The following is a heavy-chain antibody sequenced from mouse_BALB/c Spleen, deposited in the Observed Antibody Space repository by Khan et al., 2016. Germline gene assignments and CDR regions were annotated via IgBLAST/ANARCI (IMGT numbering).Heavy chain of an antibody. CDR3: ARTARIEY. V-gene: IGHV3-1*02. CDR1: GYSITSCYG. J-gene: IGHJ2*01. D-gene: IGHD1-2*01. Sequence: EVQLQESGPGLVKPAQSLSLTCTVTGYSITSCYGWYWIRQFPGNQQEWMSYISYSGSTNYNPSLKSRISITRDTSKNQFFLQLNPVTTADTATYYCARTARIEYWGQGTTLTVSS. CDR2: ISYSGST.